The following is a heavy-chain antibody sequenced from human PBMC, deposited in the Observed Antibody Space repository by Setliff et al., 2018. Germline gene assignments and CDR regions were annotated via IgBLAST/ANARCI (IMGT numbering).Heavy chain of an antibody. D-gene: IGHD2-2*02. Sequence: GGSLRLSCAVSGFTFSNYGMHWVRQAPGKGLEWVAVIWSDGSHKYYASSVKGRFTISRDNSKNSLYLQMNSLRADDAAVYYCARSSAPIKRDYMDVWGKGTTVTVS. J-gene: IGHJ6*03. CDR2: IWSDGSHK. V-gene: IGHV3-33*01. CDR1: GFTFSNYG. CDR3: ARSSAPIKRDYMDV.